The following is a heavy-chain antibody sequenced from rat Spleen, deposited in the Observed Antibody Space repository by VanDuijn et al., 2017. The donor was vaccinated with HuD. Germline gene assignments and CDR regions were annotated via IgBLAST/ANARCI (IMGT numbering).Heavy chain of an antibody. J-gene: IGHJ4*01. CDR3: PSHGGYYNGDYVMDA. D-gene: IGHD1-12*02. Sequence: EVQLVDSGGGLVRPGRSMKLSCAASGFTFSNYYMAWVRQTPTKGLEWVESITTSCDNTYYRDSVKGRFTISRDNAKSTLYLQMESLRSEETATYFCPSHGGYYNGDYVMDAWSQGASVAVSS. CDR1: GFTFSNYY. CDR2: ITTSCDNT. V-gene: IGHV5S11*01.